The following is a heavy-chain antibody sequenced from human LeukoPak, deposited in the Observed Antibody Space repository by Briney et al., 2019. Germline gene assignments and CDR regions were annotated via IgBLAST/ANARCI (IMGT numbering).Heavy chain of an antibody. D-gene: IGHD2-15*01. V-gene: IGHV3-23*01. J-gene: IGHJ4*02. CDR3: AKQLGYCSDGSCYFPY. Sequence: GGSLRLSCAASGFTFSSYDMSWARQAPGKGLEWVSANSNNGGYTYYADSVQGRFTISRDNSKSTLCLQMNSLRAEDTAVYYCAKQLGYCSDGSCYFPYWGQGTLVTVSS. CDR1: GFTFSSYD. CDR2: NSNNGGYT.